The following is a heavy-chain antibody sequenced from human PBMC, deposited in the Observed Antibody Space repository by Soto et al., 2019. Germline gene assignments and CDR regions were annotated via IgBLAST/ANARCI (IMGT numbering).Heavy chain of an antibody. Sequence: QVQLVQSGAEVKKPWSSVKVSCKTSGVSFNNNGIGWVRQAPGHGLEWMGGVSPPFRTSNYARKFQGRISITADAATGTVNMELSSLTSEDTAQYYCARVLYYGSGSYSPYGMDVWGQGTRVTVSS. V-gene: IGHV1-69*01. J-gene: IGHJ6*02. CDR3: ARVLYYGSGSYSPYGMDV. CDR2: VSPPFRTS. CDR1: GVSFNNNG. D-gene: IGHD3-10*01.